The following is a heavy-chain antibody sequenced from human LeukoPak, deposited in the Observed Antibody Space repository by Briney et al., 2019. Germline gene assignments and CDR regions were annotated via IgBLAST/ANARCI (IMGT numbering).Heavy chain of an antibody. V-gene: IGHV3-11*01. CDR3: ATQKEMATKLN. Sequence: GGSLRLSCAASGFTFSDYYMSWIRQAPGKGLEWVSYISSSGSTIYYADSVKGRFTISRDNAKNSLYLQMNSLRAEDTAVYYCATQKEMATKLNWGQGTLVTASS. J-gene: IGHJ4*02. CDR1: GFTFSDYY. CDR2: ISSSGSTI. D-gene: IGHD5-24*01.